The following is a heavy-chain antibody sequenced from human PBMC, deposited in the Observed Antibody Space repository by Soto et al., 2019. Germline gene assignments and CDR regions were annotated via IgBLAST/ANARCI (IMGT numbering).Heavy chain of an antibody. CDR1: GFTFSSYG. J-gene: IGHJ4*02. CDR2: ISYDGSNK. Sequence: GGSLRLSCAASGFTFSSYGMHWVRQAPGKGLEWVAVISYDGSNKYYADSVKGRFTISRDNSKNTLYLQMNSLRAEDTAVYYCAKDHSFSKQQPIDYWGQGTLVTVSS. D-gene: IGHD6-13*01. V-gene: IGHV3-30*18. CDR3: AKDHSFSKQQPIDY.